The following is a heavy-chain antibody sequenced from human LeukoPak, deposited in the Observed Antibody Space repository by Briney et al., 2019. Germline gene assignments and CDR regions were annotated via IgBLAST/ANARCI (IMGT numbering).Heavy chain of an antibody. J-gene: IGHJ5*02. V-gene: IGHV6-1*01. CDR2: TYYRSTWYN. CDR3: ARRLTQYDCFDP. D-gene: IGHD2-2*01. CDR1: GDSFSSNSVT. Sequence: SQTLSLTCAISGDSFSSNSVTWNWIRQSPSRGLEWLGRTYYRSTWYNDYAVSVRGRISVNPDTSKNQFSLHLNSVTPEDTAVYYCARRLTQYDCFDPWGQGILVTVSS.